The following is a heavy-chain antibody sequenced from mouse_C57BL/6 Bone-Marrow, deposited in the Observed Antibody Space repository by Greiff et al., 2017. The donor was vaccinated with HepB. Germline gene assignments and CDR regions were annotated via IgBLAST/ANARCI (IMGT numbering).Heavy chain of an antibody. J-gene: IGHJ2*01. D-gene: IGHD2-2*01. Sequence: ESGAELARPGASVKLSCKASGYTFTSYWMQWVKQRPGQGLEWIGAIYPGDGDTRYTQKFKGKATLTADKSSSTAYMQLSSLASEDSAVYYCARKLWLAYFDYWGQGTTLTVSS. CDR1: GYTFTSYW. CDR3: ARKLWLAYFDY. CDR2: IYPGDGDT. V-gene: IGHV1-87*01.